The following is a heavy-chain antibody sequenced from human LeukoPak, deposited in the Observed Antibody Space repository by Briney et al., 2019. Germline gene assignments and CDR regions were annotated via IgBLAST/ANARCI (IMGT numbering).Heavy chain of an antibody. CDR1: GYSFTSYW. J-gene: IGHJ5*02. CDR2: IYPGDSDT. Sequence: GESLKISCKGSGYSFTSYWIGWVRRMPGKGLEWMGIIYPGDSDTRYSPSFQGQVTISADKSISTAYLQWSSLKASDTAMYYCARRRYCSSTSCRNWFDPWGQGTLVTVSS. V-gene: IGHV5-51*01. D-gene: IGHD2-2*01. CDR3: ARRRYCSSTSCRNWFDP.